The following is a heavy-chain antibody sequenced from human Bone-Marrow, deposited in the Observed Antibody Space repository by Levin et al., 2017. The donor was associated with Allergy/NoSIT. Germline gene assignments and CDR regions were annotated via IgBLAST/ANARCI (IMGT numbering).Heavy chain of an antibody. J-gene: IGHJ5*02. D-gene: IGHD3-10*01. CDR3: ARDSITMVRGEVWFDP. Sequence: ASVKVSCKASGYTFTSYYMHWVRQAPGQGLEWMGIINPSGGSTSYAQKFQGRVTMTRDTSTSTVYMELSSLRSEDTAVYYCARDSITMVRGEVWFDPWGQGTLVTVSS. CDR2: INPSGGST. V-gene: IGHV1-46*01. CDR1: GYTFTSYY.